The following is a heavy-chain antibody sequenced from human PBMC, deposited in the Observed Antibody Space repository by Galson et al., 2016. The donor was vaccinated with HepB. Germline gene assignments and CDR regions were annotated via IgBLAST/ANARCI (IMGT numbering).Heavy chain of an antibody. D-gene: IGHD5-18*01. J-gene: IGHJ4*02. Sequence: TLSLTCTVSGGSISGGASYWTWIRQHPGKGLEWIGYIYYSGTTYYNPSLESRITLSVDTSKNQFSLKLNSVTAADTAIYYCARAVRIQLPLDSWGPGTLVTVSS. CDR3: ARAVRIQLPLDS. CDR1: GGSISGGASY. CDR2: IYYSGTT. V-gene: IGHV4-31*03.